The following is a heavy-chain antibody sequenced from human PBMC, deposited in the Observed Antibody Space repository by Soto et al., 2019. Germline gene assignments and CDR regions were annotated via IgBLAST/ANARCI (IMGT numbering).Heavy chain of an antibody. V-gene: IGHV1-8*01. CDR2: MNPNSGNT. D-gene: IGHD1-7*01. Sequence: ASVKVSCKASGYTFTSYDINWMRQATGQGLEWMGWMNPNSGNTGYAQKFQGRVTMTRNTSISTVYMELSSLRSEDTAVYYCARVRAKNWNYGYAFDIWGQGTMVTVSS. CDR3: ARVRAKNWNYGYAFDI. J-gene: IGHJ3*02. CDR1: GYTFTSYD.